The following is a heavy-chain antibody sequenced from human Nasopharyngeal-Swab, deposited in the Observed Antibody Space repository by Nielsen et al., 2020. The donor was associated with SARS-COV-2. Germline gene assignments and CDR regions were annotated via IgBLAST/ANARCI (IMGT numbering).Heavy chain of an antibody. CDR1: GDSVSSNNVG. V-gene: IGHV6-1*01. Sequence: SQTLLLTCAISGDSVSSNNVGWNWIRQSPSRGLEWLGRTYYGSKWYNHYAPSVKSRVTIKPDTSKNQFSLQMDSVTPEDSAVYYCARGFLQTGFDYWGQGTLVTVSS. CDR2: TYYGSKWYN. CDR3: ARGFLQTGFDY. J-gene: IGHJ4*02. D-gene: IGHD3-9*01.